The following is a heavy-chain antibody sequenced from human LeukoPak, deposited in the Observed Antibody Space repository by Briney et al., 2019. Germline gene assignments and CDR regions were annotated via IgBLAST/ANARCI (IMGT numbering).Heavy chain of an antibody. CDR3: ATHSSSWYIDY. V-gene: IGHV3-23*01. D-gene: IGHD6-13*01. Sequence: SGGSLRLSCAASGLTFSSYAMSWVRQAPGKGLEWVSAICGSGGSTYYADSVKGRFTISRDNAKNTLYLQMNSLSAEDTAVYYCATHSSSWYIDYWGQGTLVTVSS. CDR1: GLTFSSYA. J-gene: IGHJ4*02. CDR2: ICGSGGST.